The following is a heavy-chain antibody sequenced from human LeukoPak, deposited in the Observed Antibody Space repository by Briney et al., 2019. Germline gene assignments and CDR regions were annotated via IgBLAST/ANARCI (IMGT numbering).Heavy chain of an antibody. CDR2: IKQDGSEK. CDR1: GFTFSSYW. Sequence: GGSLRLSCAASGFTFSSYWMSWVRQAPGKGLEWAANIKQDGSEKYYVDSVKGRFTISRDNAKNSLYLQMNSLRAEDTAVYYCARCYDILTGYSHFDYWGQGTLVTVSS. D-gene: IGHD3-9*01. CDR3: ARCYDILTGYSHFDY. J-gene: IGHJ4*02. V-gene: IGHV3-7*01.